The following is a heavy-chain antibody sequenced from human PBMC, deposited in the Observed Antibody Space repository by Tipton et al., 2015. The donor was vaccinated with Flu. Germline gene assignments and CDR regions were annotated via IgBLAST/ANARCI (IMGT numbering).Heavy chain of an antibody. CDR1: KFTFSAYP. V-gene: IGHV3-30-3*01. CDR2: ISNDGSKE. J-gene: IGHJ4*02. CDR3: ARIPEYGSRWCGSEDY. D-gene: IGHD6-19*01. Sequence: SLRLSCAASKFTFSAYPLHWVRQAPGKGLEWVAVISNDGSKESYADSVKGRFTISRDNSKKTLFLQLSSLRPDDTAIYYCARIPEYGSRWCGSEDYWGPATLVSVSS.